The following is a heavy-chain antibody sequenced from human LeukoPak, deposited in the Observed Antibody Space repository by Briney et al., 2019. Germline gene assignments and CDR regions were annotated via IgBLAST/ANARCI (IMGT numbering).Heavy chain of an antibody. Sequence: PGGSLRLSCAASGFTFSRYWMNWVRQSPGKGLEWVANIKQDGSEKYYVDSVNGRFITSRDNAKKSLYLLKNSLTADATAEYHCASDSYSGIADYWGQGTLVIVSS. J-gene: IGHJ4*02. D-gene: IGHD5-12*01. V-gene: IGHV3-7*01. CDR2: IKQDGSEK. CDR1: GFTFSRYW. CDR3: ASDSYSGIADY.